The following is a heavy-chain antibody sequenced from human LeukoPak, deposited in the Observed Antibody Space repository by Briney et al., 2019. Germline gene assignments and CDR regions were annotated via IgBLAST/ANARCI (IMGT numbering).Heavy chain of an antibody. V-gene: IGHV1-18*04. Sequence: GASVKVSCKASGYTFTSYGISWVRQAPGQGLEWMGWISAYNGNTNYAQKLQGGVTMTTDTSTSTAYMELRSLRSDDTAVYYCASSKVVPAAMLRGGAHGAFDIWGQGTMVTVSS. CDR3: ASSKVVPAAMLRGGAHGAFDI. CDR2: ISAYNGNT. D-gene: IGHD2-2*01. CDR1: GYTFTSYG. J-gene: IGHJ3*02.